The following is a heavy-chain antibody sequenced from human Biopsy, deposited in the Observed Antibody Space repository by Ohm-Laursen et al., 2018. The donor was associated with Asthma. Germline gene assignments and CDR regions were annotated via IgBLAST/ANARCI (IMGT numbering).Heavy chain of an antibody. CDR1: GASITSSAYY. D-gene: IGHD6-13*01. V-gene: IGHV4-39*01. CDR2: MYYGETT. CDR3: VRGSSSWHHGPFHYYYGLDV. J-gene: IGHJ6*02. Sequence: GTLSLTCTVSGASITSSAYYWGWIRQPPGKGLEWIGSMYYGETTYYSPSLKSRITISVDTSKNQFSLIQSSVTAADTAVYYCVRGSSSWHHGPFHYYYGLDVWGQGTTATVSS.